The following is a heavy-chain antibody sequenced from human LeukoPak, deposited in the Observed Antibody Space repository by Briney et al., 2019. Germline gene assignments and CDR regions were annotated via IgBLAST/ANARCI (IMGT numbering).Heavy chain of an antibody. CDR3: AREMVSRVIAVAGDYYYYYMDV. CDR1: GFTFSSYS. D-gene: IGHD6-19*01. J-gene: IGHJ6*03. CDR2: ISSSSSTI. Sequence: GGSLRLSCAASGFTFSSYSMNWVRQAPGKGLEWVSYISSSSSTIYYADSVKGRFTISRDNAKNSLYLQMNSLRAEDTAVYYCAREMVSRVIAVAGDYYYYYMDVWGKGTTVTISS. V-gene: IGHV3-48*04.